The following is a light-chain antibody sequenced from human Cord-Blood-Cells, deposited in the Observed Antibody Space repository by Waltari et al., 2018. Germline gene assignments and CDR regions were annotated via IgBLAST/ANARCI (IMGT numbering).Light chain of an antibody. J-gene: IGKJ1*01. CDR2: GAS. CDR3: QKYCNLPWT. V-gene: IGKV3-20*01. Sequence: EIVLTQSPGILSSSPGERATLPCRASQSVSSSYLAWYQQKPGQASRLLIYGASSRATGIPDRFSGSGSGTEFTITHCRLAAEDFAVYYFQKYCNLPWTFGQGTKVEIK. CDR1: QSVSSSY.